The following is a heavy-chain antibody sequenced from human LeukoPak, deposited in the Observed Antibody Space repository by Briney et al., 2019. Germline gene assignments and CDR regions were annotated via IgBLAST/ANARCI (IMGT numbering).Heavy chain of an antibody. CDR1: GFTFSSYA. CDR3: ARMEVAGYFDY. J-gene: IGHJ4*02. CDR2: ISSNGGST. D-gene: IGHD6-19*01. Sequence: PGGTLRLSCSASGFTFSSYAMHWVRQAPGKGLEYVSSISSNGGSTYYADSVKGRFTISRDNSKNTLYLQMNSLRAEDTAVYYGARMEVAGYFDYWGQGTLVTVSS. V-gene: IGHV3-64*04.